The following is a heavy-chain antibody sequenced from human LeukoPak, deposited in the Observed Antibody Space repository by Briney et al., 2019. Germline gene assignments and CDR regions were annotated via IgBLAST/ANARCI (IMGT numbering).Heavy chain of an antibody. CDR2: IYSGGST. CDR1: GFTVSSNY. V-gene: IGHV3-53*04. J-gene: IGHJ4*02. D-gene: IGHD3-22*01. Sequence: GGSLRLSCAASGFTVSSNYMSWVRQAPGKGLEWVSDIYSGGSTYYAESVKGRFTISRHNSKNTLYLQMNSLRAEDTAVYYCARSPLFDYYDSSGYNDYWGQGTLVTVSS. CDR3: ARSPLFDYYDSSGYNDY.